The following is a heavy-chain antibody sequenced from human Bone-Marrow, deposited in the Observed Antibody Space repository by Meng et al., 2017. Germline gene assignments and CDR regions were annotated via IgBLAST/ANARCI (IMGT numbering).Heavy chain of an antibody. CDR3: ARETCIAAAYWFDP. CDR2: ISSSGSTI. D-gene: IGHD6-13*01. J-gene: IGHJ5*02. CDR1: GFTFSSYE. Sequence: GGSLRLSCAASGFTFSSYEMNWVRQAPGKGLEWISYISSSGSTIYYADSVKGRFTISRDNAKNSLYLQMNSLRAEDTAVYYCARETCIAAAYWFDPWGQGTLVTVSS. V-gene: IGHV3-48*03.